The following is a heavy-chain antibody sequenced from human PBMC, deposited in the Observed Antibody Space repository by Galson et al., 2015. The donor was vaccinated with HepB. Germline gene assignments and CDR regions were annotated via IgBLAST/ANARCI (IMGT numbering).Heavy chain of an antibody. V-gene: IGHV3-30-3*01. CDR1: GFTFSSYA. CDR2: ISYDGSNK. CDR3: ARGGTTVTTLYYFDY. Sequence: SLRLSCAASGFTFSSYAMHWVRQAPGKGLEWVAVISYDGSNKYYADSVKGRFTISRDNSKNTLYLQMNSLRAEDTAVYYCARGGTTVTTLYYFDYWGQGTLVTVSS. J-gene: IGHJ4*02. D-gene: IGHD4-17*01.